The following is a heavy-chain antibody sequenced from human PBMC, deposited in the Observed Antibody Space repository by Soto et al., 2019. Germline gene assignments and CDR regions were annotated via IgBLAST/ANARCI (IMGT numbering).Heavy chain of an antibody. Sequence: QVQLQQWGAGLLKPSETLSLTCAVYGGSFSGYYWSWIRQPPGKGLEWIGEINHSGSTNYNPSLTSRVTISVDTSKNQFSLYLSSVAAADTAVYYCARVEAGYFSGGSCYYSCGMDVWGQGTTVTVSS. CDR2: INHSGST. V-gene: IGHV4-34*01. CDR1: GGSFSGYY. D-gene: IGHD2-15*01. CDR3: ARVEAGYFSGGSCYYSCGMDV. J-gene: IGHJ6*02.